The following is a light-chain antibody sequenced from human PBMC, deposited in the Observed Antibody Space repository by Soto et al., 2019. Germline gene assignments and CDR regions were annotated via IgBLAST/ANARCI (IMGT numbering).Light chain of an antibody. Sequence: QSVLTQPPSVSAAPGQKVTISRSGSSSNIGNNYVSWYQQLPGTAPKLLIYDNNKRPSGIPDRFSGSKSGTSATLDITGLQTGDEADYYCGTWDSSLSAGVFGGGTKVTVL. CDR3: GTWDSSLSAGV. CDR1: SSNIGNNY. CDR2: DNN. V-gene: IGLV1-51*01. J-gene: IGLJ3*02.